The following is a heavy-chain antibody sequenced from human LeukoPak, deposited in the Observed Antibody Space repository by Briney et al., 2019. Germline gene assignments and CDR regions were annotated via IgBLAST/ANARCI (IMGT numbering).Heavy chain of an antibody. CDR2: INHSGST. V-gene: IGHV4-34*01. CDR1: GGSFSGYY. CDR3: SYYDILTGYYRGDY. J-gene: IGHJ4*02. Sequence: SETLSLTCAVYGGSFSGYYWSWIRQPPGKGLEWIGEINHSGSTNYNPSLKSRVTISVDTSKNQFSLKLSSVTAADTAVYYCSYYDILTGYYRGDYWGQGTLVTVSS. D-gene: IGHD3-9*01.